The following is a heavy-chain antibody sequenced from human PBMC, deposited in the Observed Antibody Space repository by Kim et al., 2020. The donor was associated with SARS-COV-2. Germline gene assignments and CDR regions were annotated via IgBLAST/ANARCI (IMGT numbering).Heavy chain of an antibody. CDR2: IYPADSDT. Sequence: GESLKISCQGSGYSFTNYWIGWVRQMPGKGLEGMGSIYPADSDTRYSPSFEGQVNISAEKSISNADLQRRSLTGSDNGMDYCARHPRVEHNSAWINHYYY. CDR1: GYSFTNYW. V-gene: IGHV5-51*01. J-gene: IGHJ6*01. D-gene: IGHD6-19*01. CDR3: ARHPRVEHNSAWINHYYY.